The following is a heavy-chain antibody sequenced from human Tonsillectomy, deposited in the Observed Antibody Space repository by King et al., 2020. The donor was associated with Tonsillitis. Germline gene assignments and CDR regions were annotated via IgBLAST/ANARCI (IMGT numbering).Heavy chain of an antibody. D-gene: IGHD5-18*01. CDR2: MDESGDSA. V-gene: IGHV3-23*04. CDR3: AKAEVDTAMVRNWYFDL. CDR1: GFTFSNYA. Sequence: VQLVESGGGLVQPGGSLRLSCAASGFTFSNYAMNWVRQAPGKGLEWVSTMDESGDSAFYADSVQGRFPISRDNYKNTLYLQMNILRPEDMAVYYCAKAEVDTAMVRNWYFDLWGRGTLVTVSS. J-gene: IGHJ2*01.